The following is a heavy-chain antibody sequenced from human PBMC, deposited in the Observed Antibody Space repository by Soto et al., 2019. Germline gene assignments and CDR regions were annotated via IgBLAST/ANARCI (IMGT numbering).Heavy chain of an antibody. V-gene: IGHV3-7*01. J-gene: IGHJ4*02. CDR1: GFMFGVYW. Sequence: GGSLRLSCEASGFMFGVYWMSWVRQAPGKGLEWVANINDDGSERNYVDSVKGRFTISRDTPNNLLFLQMNSLRDEDTAVYYCAREFYDYYTYGPGDYWGQGTLVTVSS. CDR3: AREFYDYYTYGPGDY. D-gene: IGHD3-16*01. CDR2: INDDGSER.